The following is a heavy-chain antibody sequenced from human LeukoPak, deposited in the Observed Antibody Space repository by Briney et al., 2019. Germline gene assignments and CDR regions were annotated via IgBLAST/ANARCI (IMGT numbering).Heavy chain of an antibody. V-gene: IGHV1-69*05. Sequence: SVKVSCKASGGTFNNYAISWVRQAPGQGLEWLGGITPILGTASYAQKFQGRLTITTDESTSTAYMELSSLRSEDTAFYYCARNLMSGAYYFYYMDVWGKGTTVTVSS. CDR1: GGTFNNYA. D-gene: IGHD3-10*02. CDR3: ARNLMSGAYYFYYMDV. J-gene: IGHJ6*03. CDR2: ITPILGTA.